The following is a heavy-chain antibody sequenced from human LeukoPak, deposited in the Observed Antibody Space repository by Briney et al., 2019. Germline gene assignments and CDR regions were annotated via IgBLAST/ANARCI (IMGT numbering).Heavy chain of an antibody. CDR1: GFTFYDYA. Sequence: PGGSLRLSCAASGFTFYDYAVHWVRQVPGKGLEWVSLMTGDGGTTDYTDSVKGRFTISRDNAKNSLFLQMSSLRVEDTAVYYCARDVSSLTSYYYYYMDVWGKGTTVTVSS. J-gene: IGHJ6*03. V-gene: IGHV3-43*02. CDR3: ARDVSSLTSYYYYYMDV. D-gene: IGHD6-13*01. CDR2: MTGDGGTT.